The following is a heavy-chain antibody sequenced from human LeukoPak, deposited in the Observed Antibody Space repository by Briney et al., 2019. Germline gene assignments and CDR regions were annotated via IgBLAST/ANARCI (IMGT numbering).Heavy chain of an antibody. CDR2: IYTSGST. CDR1: GGSISNYY. V-gene: IGHV4-4*07. J-gene: IGHJ4*02. Sequence: PSETLSLTCTVSGGSISNYYWSWIRQPAGKGLEWIGRIYTSGSTNYNPSLKSRVTMSVDTSKNQSSLKVKSVTAADTAVYYCAREYISSSFFDYWGQGTLVTVSS. CDR3: AREYISSSFFDY. D-gene: IGHD6-6*01.